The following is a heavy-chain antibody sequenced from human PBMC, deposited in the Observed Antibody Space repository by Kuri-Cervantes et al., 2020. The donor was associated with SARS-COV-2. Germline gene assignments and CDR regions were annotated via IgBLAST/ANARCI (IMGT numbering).Heavy chain of an antibody. J-gene: IGHJ4*02. CDR3: VRHVFKVFGVAPYYFDY. Sequence: SETLSLTCAVYGGSFSGYYWSWVRQPPGKGLEWIGEINHSGSTNYNPSLKSRVTISVDTSKNQFSLKLSSVTAADTALYWCVRHVFKVFGVAPYYFDYWGQGALVTVSS. V-gene: IGHV4-34*01. CDR2: INHSGST. D-gene: IGHD3-3*01. CDR1: GGSFSGYY.